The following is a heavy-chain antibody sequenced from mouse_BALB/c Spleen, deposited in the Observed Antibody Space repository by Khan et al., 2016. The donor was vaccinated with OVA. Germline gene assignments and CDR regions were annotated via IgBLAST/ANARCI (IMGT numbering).Heavy chain of an antibody. CDR2: ISSGSSTI. J-gene: IGHJ4*01. CDR1: GFTFSSFG. D-gene: IGHD2-1*01. Sequence: EVELVESGGGLVQPGGSRTLSCAASGFTFSSFGMHWLRQAPEKGLEWVAYISSGSSTIYYADSVKGRFTISRDNPKNTLFLQMTSLRSEDTAMYYCARRRGKYYAMDYWGQGTSVTVSS. V-gene: IGHV5-17*02. CDR3: ARRRGKYYAMDY.